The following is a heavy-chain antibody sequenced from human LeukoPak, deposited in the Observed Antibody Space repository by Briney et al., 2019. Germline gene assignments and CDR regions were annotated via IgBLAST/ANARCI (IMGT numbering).Heavy chain of an antibody. CDR3: ARRLSSIATSAANDY. CDR1: GYSFTSYW. Sequence: GESLKISCKGSGYSFTSYWIGWARQMPGKGLEWMGIIHPGNSETTYNPSFRGHVTMSADKSVTTAYLQWSSLEASDTAMYYCARRLSSIATSAANDYWGQGTLVTVSS. D-gene: IGHD2-15*01. CDR2: IHPGNSET. V-gene: IGHV5-51*01. J-gene: IGHJ4*02.